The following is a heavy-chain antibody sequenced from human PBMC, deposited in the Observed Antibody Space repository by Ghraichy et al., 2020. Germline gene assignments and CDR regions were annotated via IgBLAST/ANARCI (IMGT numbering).Heavy chain of an antibody. J-gene: IGHJ3*02. Sequence: ASAKVSCKASGYTFTSYGISWVRQAPGQGLEWMGWISAYNGNTNYAQKLQGRVTMTTDTSTSTAYMELRSLRSDDTAVYYCARDKWYSSGWYSPYDAFDIWGQGTMVTVSS. CDR2: ISAYNGNT. D-gene: IGHD6-19*01. CDR3: ARDKWYSSGWYSPYDAFDI. V-gene: IGHV1-18*01. CDR1: GYTFTSYG.